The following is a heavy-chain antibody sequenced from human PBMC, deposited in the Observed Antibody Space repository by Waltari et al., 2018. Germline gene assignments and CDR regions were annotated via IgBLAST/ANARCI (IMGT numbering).Heavy chain of an antibody. Sequence: QLVESGGAVVPPGGTLRLSCAASGFIFSRYGMHWVRQAPGKGLEWVAYVQYDGTTEYYGDSARGRFTISRDNPANTVYLPMTSLRPDATAIYYCARARLADHYLYYYMDFWGKGTAVTISS. D-gene: IGHD2-21*01. J-gene: IGHJ6*03. V-gene: IGHV3-30*02. CDR2: VQYDGTTE. CDR1: GFIFSRYG. CDR3: ARARLADHYLYYYMDF.